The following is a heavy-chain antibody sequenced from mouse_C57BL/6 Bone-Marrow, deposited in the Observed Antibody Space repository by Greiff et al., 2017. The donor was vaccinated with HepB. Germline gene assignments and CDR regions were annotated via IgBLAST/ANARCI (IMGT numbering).Heavy chain of an antibody. CDR3: ARGYGNHFDY. Sequence: QVQLKESGPELVKPGASVKISCKASGYSFTSYYIHWVKQRPGQGLEWIGWIYPGSGNTKYNEKFKGKATLTADTSSSTAYMQLSSLTSEDSAVYYCARGYGNHFDYWGQGTTLTVSS. V-gene: IGHV1-66*01. CDR2: IYPGSGNT. D-gene: IGHD2-1*01. CDR1: GYSFTSYY. J-gene: IGHJ2*01.